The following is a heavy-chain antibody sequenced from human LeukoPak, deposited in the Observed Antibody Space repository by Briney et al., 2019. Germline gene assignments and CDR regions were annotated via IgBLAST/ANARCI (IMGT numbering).Heavy chain of an antibody. V-gene: IGHV3-23*01. CDR3: ARDSSAFDI. Sequence: PGGSLRLSCAASGFTFSGYAMSWVRQAPGKGLEWVSVIGGSGGNTNYADSVKGRFTISRDNSKNTLYLQMNSLRAEDTAVYYCARDSSAFDIWGQGTMVTVSS. J-gene: IGHJ3*02. CDR2: IGGSGGNT. CDR1: GFTFSGYA.